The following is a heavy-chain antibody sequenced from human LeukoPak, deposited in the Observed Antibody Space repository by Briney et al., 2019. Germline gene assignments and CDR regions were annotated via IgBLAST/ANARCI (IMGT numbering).Heavy chain of an antibody. V-gene: IGHV4-38-2*02. D-gene: IGHD3-10*01. CDR1: GYSISSGYY. CDR2: IYHSGST. Sequence: PSETLSLTCTVSGYSISSGYYWGWIRQPPGKGLGWIGSIYHSGSTYYNPSLKSRVTISVDTSKNQFSLKLSTVTAADTAVYYCARELWFGELFHWGQGTLVTVSS. CDR3: ARELWFGELFH. J-gene: IGHJ4*02.